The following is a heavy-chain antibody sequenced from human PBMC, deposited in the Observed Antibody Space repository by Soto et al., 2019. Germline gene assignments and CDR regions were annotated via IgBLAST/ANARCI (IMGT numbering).Heavy chain of an antibody. CDR3: ARVTKVDTAMVTPWYYGMDV. V-gene: IGHV1-69*13. CDR2: IIPIFGTA. J-gene: IGHJ6*02. CDR1: GGTFSSYA. Sequence: ASVKVSCKASGGTFSSYAISWVRQAPGQGLEWMGGIIPIFGTANYAQKFQGRVTITADESTSTAYMELSSLRSEDTAVYYCARVTKVDTAMVTPWYYGMDVWGQGTTVTVSS. D-gene: IGHD5-18*01.